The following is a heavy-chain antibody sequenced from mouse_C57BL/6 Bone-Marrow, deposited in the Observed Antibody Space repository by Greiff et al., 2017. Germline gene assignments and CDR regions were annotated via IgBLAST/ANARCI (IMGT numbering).Heavy chain of an antibody. D-gene: IGHD1-1*01. Sequence: QVQLKQPGAELVKPGASVKLSCKASGYTFTSYWMHWVKQRPGQGLEWIGMIHPNSGSTNYNEKFKSKATLTVDKSSSTAYMQLSSLTSEDSAVYYCARLKYYGSSPYYYAMDYWGQGTSVTVSS. J-gene: IGHJ4*01. CDR2: IHPNSGST. CDR3: ARLKYYGSSPYYYAMDY. CDR1: GYTFTSYW. V-gene: IGHV1-64*01.